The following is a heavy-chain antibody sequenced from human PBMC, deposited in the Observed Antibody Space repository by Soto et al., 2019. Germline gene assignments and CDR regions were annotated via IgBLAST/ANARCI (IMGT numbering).Heavy chain of an antibody. CDR2: IFHSGST. CDR3: ARRWGDAFDF. CDR1: GGYITSINW. J-gene: IGHJ3*01. V-gene: IGHV4-4*02. D-gene: IGHD3-16*01. Sequence: SETMSVTCTVAGGYITSINWWSWVRQPPGKGLEWIGEIFHSGSTYYNPSLKARVTISVDKSKNQFSLKLSSVTAADTAVYYCARRWGDAFDFWGQGTRVTVS.